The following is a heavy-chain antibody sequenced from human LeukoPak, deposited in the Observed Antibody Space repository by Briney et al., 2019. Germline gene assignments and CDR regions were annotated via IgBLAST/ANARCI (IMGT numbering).Heavy chain of an antibody. Sequence: GGSLRLSCAASGFTFSSYSMNWVRQAPGKGLEWVSYISSSSSTIYYADSVKGRFTISRDNAKNSLYLQMNSLRAEDTAVYYCAKDQSRAPYYMDVWGKGTTVTVSS. CDR1: GFTFSSYS. J-gene: IGHJ6*03. V-gene: IGHV3-48*01. CDR3: AKDQSRAPYYMDV. CDR2: ISSSSSTI.